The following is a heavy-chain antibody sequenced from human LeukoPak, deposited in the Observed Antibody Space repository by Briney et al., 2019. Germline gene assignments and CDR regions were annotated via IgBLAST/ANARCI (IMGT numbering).Heavy chain of an antibody. CDR2: ITHSGST. CDR1: GGSISSGGYY. V-gene: IGHV4-30-2*01. CDR3: AREPPGALQQLVLRGGWFDP. D-gene: IGHD6-13*01. Sequence: SQTLSLTCTVSGGSISSGGYYWSWIRQPPGKGLEEIGEITHSGSTNYNPSLRSRVTISVDKCKNQFSLKLSSVTAAVTAVYYCAREPPGALQQLVLRGGWFDPWGQGTLVTVSS. J-gene: IGHJ5*02.